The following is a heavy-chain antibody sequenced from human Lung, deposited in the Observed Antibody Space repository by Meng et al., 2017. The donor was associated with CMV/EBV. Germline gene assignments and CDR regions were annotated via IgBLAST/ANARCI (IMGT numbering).Heavy chain of an antibody. Sequence: SRAASGFTFSVYSMIWVRQAPGKGLEWVSTISSSSSFISYVDSVKGRFTISRDNAENSLYLHMNGLGAEDTAVYFCARESSGSFVLDVWGQGTTVTVSS. V-gene: IGHV3-21*01. CDR1: GFTFSVYS. CDR2: ISSSSSFI. CDR3: ARESSGSFVLDV. D-gene: IGHD3-22*01. J-gene: IGHJ6*02.